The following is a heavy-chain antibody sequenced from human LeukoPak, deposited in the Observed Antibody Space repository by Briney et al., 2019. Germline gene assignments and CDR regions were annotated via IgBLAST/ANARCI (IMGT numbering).Heavy chain of an antibody. CDR2: IKKDGSET. V-gene: IGHV3-7*03. CDR3: ARGRYSGTTYYFDY. Sequence: PGGSLRLPWAASGFTFSTSWMSWVRQVPGKGLEWVANIKKDGSETYSVDSVKGRFTISRDNAKSSLYLQMNSLRAEDTAMYYCARGRYSGTTYYFDYWGQGTLVTVSS. CDR1: GFTFSTSW. J-gene: IGHJ4*02. D-gene: IGHD5-12*01.